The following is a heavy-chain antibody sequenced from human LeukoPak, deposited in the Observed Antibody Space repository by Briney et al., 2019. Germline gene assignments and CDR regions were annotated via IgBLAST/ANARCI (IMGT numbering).Heavy chain of an antibody. CDR3: ARDRIAVAQGAFDI. CDR2: IRYDGSDK. CDR1: GFTFSNYG. Sequence: GGSLRLSCAASGFTFSNYGMHWVRQAPGKGLEWVAFIRYDGSDKYYADSVKGRLTISRDNSKKTLYLQVNSLRAEDTAVYYCARDRIAVAQGAFDIWGQGTMVTVSS. D-gene: IGHD6-19*01. V-gene: IGHV3-30*02. J-gene: IGHJ3*02.